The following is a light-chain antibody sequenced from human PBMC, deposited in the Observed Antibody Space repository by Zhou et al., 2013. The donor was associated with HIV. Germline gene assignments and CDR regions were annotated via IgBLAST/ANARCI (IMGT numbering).Light chain of an antibody. CDR3: QQYHTYWT. J-gene: IGKJ1*01. CDR2: KAS. CDR1: QSINNW. Sequence: DIQMTQSPSSLSASVGDRVTITCRASQSINNWLAWYQQKPGKAPNLLIYKASSLESGVPSRFSGSGSGTEFTLTISSLQPDDFATYYCQQYHTYWTFGQGTKVEIK. V-gene: IGKV1-5*03.